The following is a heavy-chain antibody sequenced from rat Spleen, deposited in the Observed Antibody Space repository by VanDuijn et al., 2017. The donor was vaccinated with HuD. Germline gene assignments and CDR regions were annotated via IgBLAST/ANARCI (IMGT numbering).Heavy chain of an antibody. D-gene: IGHD1-4*01. CDR2: ITTGGGNT. Sequence: EVQLVESVGGLVQPGRSLKLSCAASGFTFSNYGMAWVRQAPTKGLEWVASITTGGGNTYYRDSVKGRFTISRDNAKNTLYLQMDSLRSEDTATYYCAKETGYNSYFDYWGQGVMVTVSS. J-gene: IGHJ2*01. CDR3: AKETGYNSYFDY. CDR1: GFTFSNYG. V-gene: IGHV5S13*01.